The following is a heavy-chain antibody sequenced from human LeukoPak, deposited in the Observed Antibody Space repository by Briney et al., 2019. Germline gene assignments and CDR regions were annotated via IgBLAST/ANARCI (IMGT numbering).Heavy chain of an antibody. CDR2: IYHSGRT. D-gene: IGHD3-10*01. CDR3: ARDLLWFGEAYFDY. V-gene: IGHV4-30-2*01. J-gene: IGHJ4*02. CDR1: GGSISSGDYS. Sequence: SETLSLTCAVSGGSISSGDYSWSWIRQPPGKGLEWIGYIYHSGRTYYNPSLKSRVTISIDRSKNQFSLKLSSVTAANTAVYYCARDLLWFGEAYFDYWGQGTLVTVSS.